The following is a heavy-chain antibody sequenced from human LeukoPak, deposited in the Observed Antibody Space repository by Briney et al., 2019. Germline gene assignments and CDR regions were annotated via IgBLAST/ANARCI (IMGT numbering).Heavy chain of an antibody. J-gene: IGHJ4*02. V-gene: IGHV3-74*01. CDR2: ISFDGSDA. D-gene: IGHD2-15*01. CDR3: ARASATPDH. Sequence: PGGSLRLSCAASGFTFSGFWMHWVRQAPGKGLVWVSCISFDGSDATYADSVKGRFTTSRDNAKNSLYLLMNSLRAEDTAVYYCARASATPDHWGQGTLVTVSS. CDR1: GFTFSGFW.